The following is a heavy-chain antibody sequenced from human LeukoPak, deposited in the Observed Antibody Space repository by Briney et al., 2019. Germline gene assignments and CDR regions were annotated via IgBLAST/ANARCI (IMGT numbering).Heavy chain of an antibody. Sequence: NLPETLSLTCTVSGGSISTNYWSWIRQPPGKGLEWIGNIFYSGRNNYNPSLRSRVTMSVDTSKNQFSLKLSSVTAADTAVYYCARVNDWGNWLDYWGQGTLVTVSS. J-gene: IGHJ4*02. D-gene: IGHD3-16*01. CDR2: IFYSGRN. V-gene: IGHV4-59*01. CDR1: GGSISTNY. CDR3: ARVNDWGNWLDY.